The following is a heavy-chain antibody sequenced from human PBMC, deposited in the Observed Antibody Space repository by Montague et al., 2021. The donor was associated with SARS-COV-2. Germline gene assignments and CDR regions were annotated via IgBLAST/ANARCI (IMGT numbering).Heavy chain of an antibody. CDR3: ARGATRTFDY. CDR1: GDSMTYFY. CDR2: IFYRGTT. Sequence: SETLSLTCTVSGDSMTYFYWSWIRQTPEKGLEWIGYIFYRGTTKYNPSLESRVTITVDTSKDQFYLTLNSVTAADTAVYYCARGATRTFDYWGQGTRVTVSS. D-gene: IGHD1-1*01. J-gene: IGHJ4*02. V-gene: IGHV4-59*01.